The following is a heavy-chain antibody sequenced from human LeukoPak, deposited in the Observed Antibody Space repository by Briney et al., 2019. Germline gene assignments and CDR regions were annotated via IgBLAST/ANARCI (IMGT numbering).Heavy chain of an antibody. CDR2: IYTSGST. CDR3: ARVNYYDSSGEYFDY. D-gene: IGHD3-22*01. CDR1: GGSISSGSYY. V-gene: IGHV4-61*02. Sequence: SETLSLTCTVSGGSISSGSYYWSWIRQPAGKGLEWIGRIYTSGSTNYNPSLKSRVTISVDTSKNQFSLKLSSVTAADTAVYYCARVNYYDSSGEYFDYWGQGTLVTVSS. J-gene: IGHJ4*02.